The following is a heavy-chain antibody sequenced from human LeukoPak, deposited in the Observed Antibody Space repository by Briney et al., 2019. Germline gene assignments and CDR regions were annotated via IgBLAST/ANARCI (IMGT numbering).Heavy chain of an antibody. CDR3: AKTRITIFGVVRDYYFDY. CDR2: IASDGSST. CDR1: GFTFSSYW. D-gene: IGHD3-3*01. V-gene: IGHV3-74*01. Sequence: GGSLRLSCAASGFTFSSYWMNWVRQAPGKGLVWVSRIASDGSSTTYADSVKGRFSISRDNAKNTLYLQMNSLRVEDTAVYYCAKTRITIFGVVRDYYFDYWGQGTLVTVSS. J-gene: IGHJ4*02.